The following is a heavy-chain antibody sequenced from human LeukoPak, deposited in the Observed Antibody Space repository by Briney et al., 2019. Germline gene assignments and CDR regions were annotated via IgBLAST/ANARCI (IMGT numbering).Heavy chain of an antibody. D-gene: IGHD6-19*01. Sequence: SETLSLTCTVSGGSISSYYWSWLRQPPGKGLEWIGYIYYSGSTNYNPSLKSRVTISVDTSKNQFSLKLTSVTAADTAVYYCARTQWTNAFHIWGQGTMVTVSS. CDR1: GGSISSYY. J-gene: IGHJ3*02. CDR2: IYYSGST. V-gene: IGHV4-59*01. CDR3: ARTQWTNAFHI.